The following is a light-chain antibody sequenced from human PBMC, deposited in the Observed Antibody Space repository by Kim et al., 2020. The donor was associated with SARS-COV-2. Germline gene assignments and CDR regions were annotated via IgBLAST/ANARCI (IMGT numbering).Light chain of an antibody. CDR2: GKN. CDR1: SLRTYY. CDR3: NSRHSSGNHLYV. Sequence: SSELTQDPAVSVALGQTVRITCHGDSLRTYYASWYQQKPAQAPVLVIYGKNNRPSGIPDRFSGSSSGNTASLTITGAQAEDEADYYCNSRHSSGNHLYVFGTGTKVTVL. J-gene: IGLJ1*01. V-gene: IGLV3-19*01.